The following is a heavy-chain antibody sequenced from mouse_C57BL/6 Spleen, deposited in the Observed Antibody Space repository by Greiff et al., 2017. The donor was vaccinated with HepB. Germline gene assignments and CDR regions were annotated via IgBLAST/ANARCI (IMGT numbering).Heavy chain of an antibody. J-gene: IGHJ4*01. CDR2: IDPEDGDT. CDR3: ARFPYDGYYVHYAMDY. CDR1: GFNIKDYY. Sequence: VQLKQSGAELVKPGASVKLSCTASGFNIKDYYMHWVKQRPEQGLEWIGRIDPEDGDTKYAPKFQGKATITADTSSNTAYLQLSSLTSEDTAVYYCARFPYDGYYVHYAMDYWGQGTSVTVSS. D-gene: IGHD2-3*01. V-gene: IGHV14-2*01.